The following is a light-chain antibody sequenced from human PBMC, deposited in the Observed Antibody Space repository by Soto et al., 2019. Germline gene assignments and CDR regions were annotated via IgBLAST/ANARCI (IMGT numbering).Light chain of an antibody. Sequence: ERVMTQSPVTLSVSPGESVTLSCRASQSVGTNLAWYQQKPGQAPSLLIYGVSTRATGIPTRFSGSGSGRQFTLTISSLQSEDFAVYYCQRYNNWPLTFGGGTKVDIK. CDR1: QSVGTN. CDR2: GVS. V-gene: IGKV3-15*01. J-gene: IGKJ4*01. CDR3: QRYNNWPLT.